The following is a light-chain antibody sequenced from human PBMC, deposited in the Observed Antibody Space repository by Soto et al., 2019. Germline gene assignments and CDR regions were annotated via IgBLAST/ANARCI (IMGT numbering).Light chain of an antibody. CDR3: QQTYSGPRT. V-gene: IGKV1-39*01. J-gene: IGKJ2*02. CDR2: AAS. CDR1: QSIISY. Sequence: DIQMTQSPSSLSASVGDRVTITCRSSQSIISYLNWYQQKAGKAPQLLIYAASSLQSGVPARFSGGGSGTDFTLAISSLQPEDSAIYYCQQTYSGPRTYGQGTKLEIK.